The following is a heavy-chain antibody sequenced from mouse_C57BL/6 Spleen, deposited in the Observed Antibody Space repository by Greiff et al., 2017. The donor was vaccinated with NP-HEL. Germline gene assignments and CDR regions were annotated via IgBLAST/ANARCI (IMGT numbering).Heavy chain of an antibody. V-gene: IGHV1-74*01. CDR1: GYTFTSYW. CDR3: AIPYDGYYVLYAMDY. J-gene: IGHJ4*01. CDR2: IHPSDSDT. Sequence: QVQLPPPGAELVKPGASVKVSCKASGYTFTSYWMHWVKQRPGQGLEWIGRIHPSDSDTNYNQKFKGKATLTVDKSSSTAYMQLSSLASEDSAVYYCAIPYDGYYVLYAMDYWGQGTSVTVSS. D-gene: IGHD2-3*01.